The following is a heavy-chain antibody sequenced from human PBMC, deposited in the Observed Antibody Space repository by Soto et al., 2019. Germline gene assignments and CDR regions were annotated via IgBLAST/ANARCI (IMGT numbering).Heavy chain of an antibody. Sequence: GGSLRLSCVASGFTFRDYGMHWVRQAPGKGLEWVAGISHHGLKEHYADSVKGRFTISRDNSKKTVYLQLNSLRGDDTAVYYCAKDWVGGSNKYYFEYWGQGTLVTVSS. CDR3: AKDWVGGSNKYYFEY. CDR2: ISHHGLKE. CDR1: GFTFRDYG. D-gene: IGHD1-26*01. V-gene: IGHV3-30*18. J-gene: IGHJ4*02.